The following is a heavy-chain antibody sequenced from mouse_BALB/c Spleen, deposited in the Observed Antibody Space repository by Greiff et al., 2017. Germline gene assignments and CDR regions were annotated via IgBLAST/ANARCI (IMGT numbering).Heavy chain of an antibody. V-gene: IGHV3-2*02. CDR1: GYSITSDYA. Sequence: EVKLMESGPGLVKPSQSLSLTCTVTGYSITSDYAWNWIRQFPGNKLEWMGYISYSGSTSYNPSLKSRISITRDTSKNQFFLQLNSVTTEDTATYYCAIRAYYTWFAYWGQGTLVTVSA. D-gene: IGHD2-12*01. J-gene: IGHJ3*01. CDR2: ISYSGST. CDR3: AIRAYYTWFAY.